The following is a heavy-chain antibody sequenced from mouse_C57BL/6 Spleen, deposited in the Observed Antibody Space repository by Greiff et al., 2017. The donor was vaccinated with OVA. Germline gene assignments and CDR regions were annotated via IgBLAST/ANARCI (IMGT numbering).Heavy chain of an antibody. CDR2: IDPETGGT. D-gene: IGHD2-4*01. Sequence: VQLQQSGAELVRPGASVTLSCKASGYTFTDYEMHWVKQTPVHGLEWIGAIDPETGGTAYNQKFKGKAILTADKSSSTAYMELRSLTSEDSAVYYCTRRGDDYDEVDYWGQGTTLTVSS. V-gene: IGHV1-15*01. CDR1: GYTFTDYE. CDR3: TRRGDDYDEVDY. J-gene: IGHJ2*01.